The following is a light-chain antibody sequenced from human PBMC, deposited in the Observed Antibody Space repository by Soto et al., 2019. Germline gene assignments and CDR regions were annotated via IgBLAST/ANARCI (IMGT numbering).Light chain of an antibody. CDR1: QSVSNN. CDR2: GAS. V-gene: IGKV3-15*01. CDR3: KPYNNWPPIT. J-gene: IGKJ5*01. Sequence: IVMTQSPATLSVAPGESATLSCRASQSVSNNLAWYQQKPGQAPRLLMYGASTRATGIPARFSGSGSGTEFTLTISSLQSEEFSVYYCKPYNNWPPITFGQGTRLDI.